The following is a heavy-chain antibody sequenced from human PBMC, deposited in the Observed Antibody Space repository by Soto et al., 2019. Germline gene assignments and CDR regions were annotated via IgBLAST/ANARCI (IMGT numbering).Heavy chain of an antibody. CDR1: GGSVSRGNYY. CDR3: ARSMHYSDGSNYSPFDY. CDR2: FYYTGST. Sequence: SSETLSLTCTVSGGSVSRGNYYWSWIRQPPGKGLEWIGYFYYTGSTNYNPSLKSRVTISVDASKNQFSLRLSSLTAADTAVYYCARSMHYSDGSNYSPFDYWGQGTLVTVSS. D-gene: IGHD3-22*01. V-gene: IGHV4-61*01. J-gene: IGHJ4*02.